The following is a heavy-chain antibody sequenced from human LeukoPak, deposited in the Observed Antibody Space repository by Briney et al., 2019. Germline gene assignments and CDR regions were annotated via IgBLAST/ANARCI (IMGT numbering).Heavy chain of an antibody. Sequence: SETLSLTCTVSGGSISSYYWSWIRQPAGKGLEWIGRIYTSGSTNYNPSLKSRVTMSVDTSKNQFSLKLSSVTAADTAVYYCARDGYYYDSAASSYYMDVWGKGTTVTVSS. J-gene: IGHJ6*03. CDR3: ARDGYYYDSAASSYYMDV. V-gene: IGHV4-4*07. CDR1: GGSISSYY. CDR2: IYTSGST. D-gene: IGHD3-22*01.